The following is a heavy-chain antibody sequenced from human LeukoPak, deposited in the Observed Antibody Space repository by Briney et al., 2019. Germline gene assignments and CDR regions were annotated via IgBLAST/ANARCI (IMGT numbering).Heavy chain of an antibody. CDR1: GFTFSDYY. CDR2: ISSSGSTI. V-gene: IGHV3-11*04. Sequence: GGSLRLSCAASGFTFSDYYMSWIRQAPGKGLEWVSYISSSGSTIYYADSVKGRFTISRDNAKNSLYLQMNSPRAEDTAVYYCARVHAISYYYYYMDVWGKGTTVTVSS. J-gene: IGHJ6*03. D-gene: IGHD3-3*01. CDR3: ARVHAISYYYYYMDV.